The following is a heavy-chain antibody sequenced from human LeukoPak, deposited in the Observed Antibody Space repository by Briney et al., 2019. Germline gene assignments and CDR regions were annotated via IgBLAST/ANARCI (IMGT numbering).Heavy chain of an antibody. J-gene: IGHJ4*02. CDR3: ARDQDILPRRCAFDH. CDR1: GFLFDDFA. Sequence: PGGSLRLSCSGSGFLFDDFAVSWVRQAPGKGMEWVGFIRSIAYGGATEYAASVKGRFTISRDDSKGIAYLQMDSVNSEDTAVYYCARDQDILPRRCAFDHWGRGTLVTVSS. CDR2: IRSIAYGGAT. V-gene: IGHV3-49*04. D-gene: IGHD2-15*01.